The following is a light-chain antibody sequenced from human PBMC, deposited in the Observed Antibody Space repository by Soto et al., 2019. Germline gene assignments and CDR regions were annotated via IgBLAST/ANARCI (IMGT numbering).Light chain of an antibody. V-gene: IGLV8-61*01. J-gene: IGLJ3*02. CDR3: VLYVGSGIWV. Sequence: QAVVTQEPSFSVSPGGTVTLTCGLSSGSVSTSHFPNWYQQTPGQPPRTLIYGTKTRSSVVPDRFSGSILGIRAALTITGAQADDESDYYCVLYVGSGIWVFGGGTKLTVL. CDR1: SGSVSTSHF. CDR2: GTK.